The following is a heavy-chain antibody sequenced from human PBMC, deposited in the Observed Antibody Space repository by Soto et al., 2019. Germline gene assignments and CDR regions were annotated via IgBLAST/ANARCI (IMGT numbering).Heavy chain of an antibody. Sequence: GASVKVSCKASGYTFTGYYMHWVRQAPGQGLEWMGWINPNSGGTNYAQKFQGWVTMTRDTSISTAYMELSRLRSDDTAVYYCARDRGGNRIAAAGTWYNWFDPWGQGTLVTVYS. D-gene: IGHD6-13*01. CDR1: GYTFTGYY. J-gene: IGHJ5*02. V-gene: IGHV1-2*04. CDR3: ARDRGGNRIAAAGTWYNWFDP. CDR2: INPNSGGT.